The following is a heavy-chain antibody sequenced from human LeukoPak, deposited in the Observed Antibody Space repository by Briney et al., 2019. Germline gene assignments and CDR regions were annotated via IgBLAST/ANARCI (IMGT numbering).Heavy chain of an antibody. CDR2: INPDSGGT. CDR1: GYTFTGYY. D-gene: IGHD3-16*01. Sequence: ASVKVSCKASGYTFTGYYMHWVRQAPGQGLKWMGRINPDSGGTNFAQRFQGRVTMTRDTSISTAYMELSRLRSDDTAVYYCARELGGSYNWFDPWGQGTLVTVSS. CDR3: ARELGGSYNWFDP. V-gene: IGHV1-2*06. J-gene: IGHJ5*02.